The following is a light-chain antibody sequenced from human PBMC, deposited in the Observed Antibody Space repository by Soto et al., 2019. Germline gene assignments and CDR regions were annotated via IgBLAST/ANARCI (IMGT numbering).Light chain of an antibody. CDR1: SSNIGSYA. J-gene: IGLJ2*01. CDR2: SND. CDR3: AAWDDSLTGPAV. V-gene: IGLV1-44*01. Sequence: QSVLTQPPSASGTPGQRVTISCSGSSSNIGSYAVNWYQQLPGTAPKLLIYSNDQRPSGVPDRFSGSKSGTAASLAIGGLQSEDEADYYCAAWDDSLTGPAVFGGGTKLTVL.